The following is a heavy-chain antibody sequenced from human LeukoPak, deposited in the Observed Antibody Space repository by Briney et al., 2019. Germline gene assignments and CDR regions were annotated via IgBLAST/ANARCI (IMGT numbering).Heavy chain of an antibody. CDR2: ISGSGDNT. J-gene: IGHJ5*02. D-gene: IGHD3-3*01. Sequence: QPGGSLRLSCAASGFTFSSYAMSWVRQAPGKGLEWVSGISGSGDNTYYADSVKGRFTISRDNSKNTLYVQVNSLGTEDTAAYYCAKVPLEFLLYFWFDPWGQGTLVTVSS. CDR1: GFTFSSYA. V-gene: IGHV3-23*01. CDR3: AKVPLEFLLYFWFDP.